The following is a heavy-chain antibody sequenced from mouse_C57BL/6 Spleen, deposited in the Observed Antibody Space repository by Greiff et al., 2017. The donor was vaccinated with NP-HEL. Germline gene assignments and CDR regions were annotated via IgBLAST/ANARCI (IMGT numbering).Heavy chain of an antibody. CDR2: IDPSDSET. J-gene: IGHJ2*01. V-gene: IGHV1-52*01. Sequence: QVQLQQPGAELVRPGSSVKLSCKASGYTFTSYWMHWVKQRPIQGLEWIGNIDPSDSETHYNQKFKDKATLTVDKSSSTAYMQLSSLTSEDSAVYYCARSGGYSNYFDYWGQGTTLTVSS. CDR3: ARSGGYSNYFDY. CDR1: GYTFTSYW. D-gene: IGHD2-5*01.